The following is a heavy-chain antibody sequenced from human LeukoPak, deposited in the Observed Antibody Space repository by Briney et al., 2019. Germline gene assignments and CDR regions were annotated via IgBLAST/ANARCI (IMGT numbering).Heavy chain of an antibody. CDR2: MSHNRGT. V-gene: IGHV4-38-2*01. CDR3: ASYYASGVSAYNYSGMDV. CDR1: GHSISTGYY. D-gene: IGHD3-10*01. J-gene: IGHJ6*04. Sequence: SETLSLTCAVSGHSISTGYYWSWIRQPPGKGLEWIGSMSHNRGTYYNPSLKSRVTISMDTSKNQISLRLTSVTAADTAVYYCASYYASGVSAYNYSGMDVWGKGTTVTVSS.